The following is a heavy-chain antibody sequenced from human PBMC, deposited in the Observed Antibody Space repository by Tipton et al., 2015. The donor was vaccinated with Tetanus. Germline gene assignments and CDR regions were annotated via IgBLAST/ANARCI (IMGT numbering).Heavy chain of an antibody. V-gene: IGHV3-33*01. J-gene: IGHJ4*02. CDR1: GFIFSSYG. CDR3: AREADCSGGSCFSGDFDN. CDR2: SWYDGTDK. D-gene: IGHD2-15*01. Sequence: SLRLSCAASGFIFSSYGIHWVRPAPGKGLEWVAVSWYDGTDKYYADSVKGRFTISRDNSTNTLYLQMNSLRAEDTAVYYCAREADCSGGSCFSGDFDNWGQGTQVTVSS.